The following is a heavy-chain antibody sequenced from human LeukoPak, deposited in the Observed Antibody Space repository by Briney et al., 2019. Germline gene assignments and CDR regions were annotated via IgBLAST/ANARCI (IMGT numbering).Heavy chain of an antibody. CDR1: AGSVNGYY. CDR2: IYTSGSA. Sequence: SETLSLTCPVSAGSVNGYYWGWIRQPAEKGLELIGRIYTSGSAKYNPSLESRVSMSVDTSKNEVSLKLSSVTAADTAIYYCARHIEPRDIWTYGRPRFYYYVDVWGGGTTVTVSS. D-gene: IGHD3-9*01. CDR3: ARHIEPRDIWTYGRPRFYYYVDV. J-gene: IGHJ6*03. V-gene: IGHV4-4*07.